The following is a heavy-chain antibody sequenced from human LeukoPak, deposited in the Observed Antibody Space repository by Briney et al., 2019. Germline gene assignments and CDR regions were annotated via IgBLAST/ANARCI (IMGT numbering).Heavy chain of an antibody. CDR3: TRDLGVDTTMIFFDY. D-gene: IGHD5-18*01. CDR2: ISAYNGHT. CDR1: GYTFTSFG. J-gene: IGHJ4*02. V-gene: IGHV1-18*01. Sequence: ASVTVSFKASGYTFTSFGISWVRQAPGQGLEWMGWISAYNGHTNYAQKLQGRVTMTTDTSTSTAYMEIRSLRSDDTAVYYCTRDLGVDTTMIFFDYWGQGSLVTVSS.